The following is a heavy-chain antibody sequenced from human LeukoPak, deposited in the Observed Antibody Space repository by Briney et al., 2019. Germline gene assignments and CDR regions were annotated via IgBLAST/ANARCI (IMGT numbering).Heavy chain of an antibody. CDR2: ISSSGSTI. J-gene: IGHJ4*02. Sequence: GGSLRLSCTASGFTFSSYEMNWVRQAPGRGLEWVSYISSSGSTIYYADSVKGRFTISRDNAKNSLYLQMNGLRAEDTAVYYCARISGAAAQHFDYWGQGTLVTVSS. CDR1: GFTFSSYE. V-gene: IGHV3-48*03. D-gene: IGHD6-13*01. CDR3: ARISGAAAQHFDY.